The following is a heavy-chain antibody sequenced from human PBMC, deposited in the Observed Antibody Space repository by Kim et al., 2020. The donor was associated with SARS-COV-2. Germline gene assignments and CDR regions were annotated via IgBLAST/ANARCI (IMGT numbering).Heavy chain of an antibody. J-gene: IGHJ4*02. Sequence: GGSLRLSCAASGFTFSSYAMSWVRQAPGKGLEWVSAISGSGGSTYYADSVKGRFTISRDNSKNTLYLQMNSLRAEDTAVYYCAKVGSVDVLLRLGYFDYWGQGTLVTVSS. CDR3: AKVGSVDVLLRLGYFDY. D-gene: IGHD2-15*01. CDR2: ISGSGGST. V-gene: IGHV3-23*01. CDR1: GFTFSSYA.